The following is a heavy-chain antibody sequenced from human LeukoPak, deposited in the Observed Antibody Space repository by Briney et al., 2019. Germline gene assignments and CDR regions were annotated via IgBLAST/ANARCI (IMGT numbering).Heavy chain of an antibody. CDR1: GGSISSGGYY. V-gene: IGHV4-31*03. CDR2: IYYSGST. D-gene: IGHD2-2*02. Sequence: PSQTLSLTCTVSGGSISSGGYYWSWIRQHPGKGLEWIGYIYYSGSTYYNPSLKSRVTISVDTSKNQFSLKLSSVTAADTAVYYCARDRWDIVVVPAAIRLDAFDIWGQGTMVTVSS. CDR3: ARDRWDIVVVPAAIRLDAFDI. J-gene: IGHJ3*02.